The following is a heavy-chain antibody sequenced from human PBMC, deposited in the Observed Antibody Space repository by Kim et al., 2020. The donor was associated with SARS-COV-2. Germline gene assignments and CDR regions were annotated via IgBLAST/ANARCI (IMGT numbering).Heavy chain of an antibody. CDR1: GYTFTSYY. CDR3: ARERSGVGATGAFDI. D-gene: IGHD1-26*01. V-gene: IGHV1-46*01. CDR2: INPSGGST. Sequence: ASVKDSCKASGYTFTSYYMHWVQQAPGQGLGWMGIINPSGGSTSYAQKFQGRVTMTRDTSTSTVYMELSSLRSEDTAVYYCARERSGVGATGAFDIWGQGTMVTVSS. J-gene: IGHJ3*02.